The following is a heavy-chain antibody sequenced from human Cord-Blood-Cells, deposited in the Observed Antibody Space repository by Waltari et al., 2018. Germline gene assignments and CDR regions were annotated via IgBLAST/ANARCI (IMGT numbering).Heavy chain of an antibody. CDR1: GLSLRTSGVG. J-gene: IGHJ3*02. V-gene: IGHV2-5*02. CDR2: IYWDDDK. Sequence: ITLQASGPTLVKPTQTLTLPCTFPGLSLRTSGVGVGSIRQPPGKALEWLALIYWDDDKRYSPSLKSRLTITKDTSKNQVVLTMTNMDHVDTATYYCAPYGIVGATDAFDIWGQGTMVTVSS. CDR3: APYGIVGATDAFDI. D-gene: IGHD1-26*01.